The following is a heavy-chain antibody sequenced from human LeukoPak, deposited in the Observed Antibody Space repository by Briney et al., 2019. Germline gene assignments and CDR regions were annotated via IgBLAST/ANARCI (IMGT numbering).Heavy chain of an antibody. CDR1: GYTFTGYY. D-gene: IGHD6-13*01. V-gene: IGHV1-2*02. J-gene: IGHJ5*02. CDR2: INPNSGGT. Sequence: ASVKVSCKASGYTFTGYYMHWVRQAPGQGLEWMGWINPNSGGTNYAQKFQGRVTMTRDTSISTAYMELSRLRSDDTAVYYCARVAAAVRWFDPWGQGTLVTVSS. CDR3: ARVAAAVRWFDP.